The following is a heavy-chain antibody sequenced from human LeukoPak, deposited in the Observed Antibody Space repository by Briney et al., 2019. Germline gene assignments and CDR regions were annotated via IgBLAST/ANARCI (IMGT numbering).Heavy chain of an antibody. J-gene: IGHJ4*02. D-gene: IGHD6-6*01. CDR2: IYYSGYT. CDR1: GGSISSSSYY. V-gene: IGHV4-39*01. Sequence: PSETLSLTCTVSGGSISSSSYYWGWIRQPPGKGLEWIGSIYYSGYTYYNPSLKSRVTISVDTSKNQFSLKLSSVTAADTAVYYCARAMSIAARLQTIFDYWGQGTLVTVSS. CDR3: ARAMSIAARLQTIFDY.